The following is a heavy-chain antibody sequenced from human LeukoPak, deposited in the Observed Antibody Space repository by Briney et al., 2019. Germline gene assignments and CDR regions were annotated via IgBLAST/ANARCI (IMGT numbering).Heavy chain of an antibody. CDR2: IYYSGST. Sequence: SETLSLTCTVSGGSISSSSYYWGWIRQPPGKGLEWIGSIYYSGSTYYNPSLKSRVTISVDTSKNQFSLKLSSVTAADTAVYYCARGFHDYWGQGTLVTVSS. J-gene: IGHJ4*02. CDR3: ARGFHDY. V-gene: IGHV4-39*01. CDR1: GGSISSSSYY.